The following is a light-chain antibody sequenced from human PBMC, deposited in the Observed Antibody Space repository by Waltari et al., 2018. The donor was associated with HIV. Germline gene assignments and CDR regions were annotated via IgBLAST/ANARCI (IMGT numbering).Light chain of an antibody. CDR3: QVWDKTAACV. CDR1: DPGSTS. V-gene: IGLV3-21*02. J-gene: IGLJ3*02. Sequence: SYVLTQPPSVSVAPGQTASLTCRGDDPGSTSVQWYYPKSGQAPLLVVDDDSDRPPGIPARFSGSNSDNTATLNISRVAAGDEADYYCQVWDKTAACVFGGGTKLTVL. CDR2: DDS.